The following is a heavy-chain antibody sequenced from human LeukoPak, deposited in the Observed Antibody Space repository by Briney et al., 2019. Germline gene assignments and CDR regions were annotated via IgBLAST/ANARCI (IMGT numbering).Heavy chain of an antibody. CDR3: ARHYASKNYFEF. D-gene: IGHD3-16*01. Sequence: PSETLSLTCAVYGGSFSGYYWSWIRQPPGKGLEWMGYILDTGNTKYNPLLGSRIAISVDTSRNRFSLNLNSLTATDTAVYFCARHYASKNYFEFWGQGILVSVSS. V-gene: IGHV4-34*11. CDR2: ILDTGNT. J-gene: IGHJ4*02. CDR1: GGSFSGYY.